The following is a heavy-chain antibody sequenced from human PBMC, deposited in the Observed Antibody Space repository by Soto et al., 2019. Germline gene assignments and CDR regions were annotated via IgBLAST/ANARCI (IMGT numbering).Heavy chain of an antibody. CDR1: GFTFSSYW. J-gene: IGHJ1*01. Sequence: GGSLRLSCAASGFTFSSYWMHWVRQAPGKGLVWVSRINSDGSSTSYADSVKGRFTISRDNAKNTLYLQMNSLRAEDTAVYYCARGPDSGYYDSSGYYYPEYCKHWGQGTLVTVSS. CDR2: INSDGSST. V-gene: IGHV3-74*01. D-gene: IGHD3-22*01. CDR3: ARGPDSGYYDSSGYYYPEYCKH.